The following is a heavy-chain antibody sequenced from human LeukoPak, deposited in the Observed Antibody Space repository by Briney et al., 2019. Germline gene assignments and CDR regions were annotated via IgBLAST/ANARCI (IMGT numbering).Heavy chain of an antibody. CDR2: IRQDGSEK. D-gene: IGHD3-10*01. Sequence: GGSLRLSCAASGFTFSSYWMSWVRRAPGKGLEWVANIRQDGSEKYYVDSLKGRFTISRDNAKNSLYLQMNSLRAEDTAVYYCARGNYGSIDAFDIWGQGTMVTVSS. V-gene: IGHV3-7*05. J-gene: IGHJ3*02. CDR3: ARGNYGSIDAFDI. CDR1: GFTFSSYW.